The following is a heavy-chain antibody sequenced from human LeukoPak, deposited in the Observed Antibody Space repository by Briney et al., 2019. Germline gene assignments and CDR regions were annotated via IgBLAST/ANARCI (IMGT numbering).Heavy chain of an antibody. CDR3: ASSDYYDSSGFYGY. CDR1: EFSVSTYG. CDR2: IKQDGGEK. J-gene: IGHJ4*02. V-gene: IGHV3-7*01. D-gene: IGHD3-22*01. Sequence: PGGSLRLSCSASEFSVSTYGMNWVRQAPGKGLEWVANIKQDGGEKYYVDSVKGRFTISRDNGKNSLYLQMNSLRAEDTAVYYCASSDYYDSSGFYGYWGQGTLVTVSS.